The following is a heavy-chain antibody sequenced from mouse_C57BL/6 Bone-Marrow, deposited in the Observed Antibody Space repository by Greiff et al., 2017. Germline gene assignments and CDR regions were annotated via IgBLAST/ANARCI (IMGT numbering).Heavy chain of an antibody. V-gene: IGHV14-4*01. CDR3: SSFDGNYFDF. CDR2: IDPEIGDT. CDR1: GFNIKDDY. Sequence: EVKLMESGAELVRPEASVKLSCTASGFNIKDDYIHWVKQRPEQGLEWIGWIDPEIGDTEYASKFQGKATITSDTSSNTAYLQLSSLTSEDTAVYYCSSFDGNYFDFWGQGTPLTVAS. D-gene: IGHD2-3*01. J-gene: IGHJ2*01.